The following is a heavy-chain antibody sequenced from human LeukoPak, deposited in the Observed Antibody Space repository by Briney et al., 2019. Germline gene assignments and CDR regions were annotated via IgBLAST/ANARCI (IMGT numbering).Heavy chain of an antibody. CDR2: INHSGST. V-gene: IGHV4-34*01. CDR1: GGSFSGYY. D-gene: IGHD6-6*01. J-gene: IGHJ4*02. Sequence: SETLSLTCAVYGGSFSGYYWSWIRQPPGKGLEWIGEINHSGSTNYNPSLKSRVTISVDTSKNQFSLKLSSVTAADTAVYYCASGYSSSSGFWGQGTLVTVSS. CDR3: ASGYSSSSGF.